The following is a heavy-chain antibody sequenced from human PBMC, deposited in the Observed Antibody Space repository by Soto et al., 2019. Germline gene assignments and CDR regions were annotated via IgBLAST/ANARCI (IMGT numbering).Heavy chain of an antibody. CDR3: ARGKGMEENYYYYGLDI. Sequence: ASVKVSCKASGYTFSTYAMHWVRQAPGQSLEWMGWINGGTGQTRYSQRFQDRVTITRDTPASTANMELTSLTSEDTAVYYCARGKGMEENYYYYGLDIWGQGTTVTVSS. J-gene: IGHJ6*02. D-gene: IGHD1-1*01. CDR1: GYTFSTYA. V-gene: IGHV1-3*01. CDR2: INGGTGQT.